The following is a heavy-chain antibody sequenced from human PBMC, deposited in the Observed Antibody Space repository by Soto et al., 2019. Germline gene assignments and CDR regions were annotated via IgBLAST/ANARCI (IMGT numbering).Heavy chain of an antibody. D-gene: IGHD3-3*01. J-gene: IGHJ4*01. CDR1: GFSLTTSGVG. CDR2: IYWDDDK. Sequence: QITLNESGPTVVRPTETLTLTCRFSGFSLTTSGVGVGWIRQSPGKAPERLALIYWDDDKRYSASLKSRLTITKDTSKNQVVLTVSDLDPTDTATYYCAHRVLCTVFGLVTTTAIYFDFWGHGTPVAVSS. CDR3: AHRVLCTVFGLVTTTAIYFDF. V-gene: IGHV2-5*02.